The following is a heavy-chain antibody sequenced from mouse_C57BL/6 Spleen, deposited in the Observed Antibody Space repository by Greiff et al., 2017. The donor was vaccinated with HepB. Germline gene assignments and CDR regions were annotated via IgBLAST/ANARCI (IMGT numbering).Heavy chain of an antibody. CDR3: AREGPLLRYMDY. J-gene: IGHJ4*01. CDR1: GFTFSDYY. CDR2: INYDGSST. Sequence: VQLKESEGGLVQPGSSMKLSCTASGFTFSDYYMAWVRQVPEKGLEWVANINYDGSSTYYLDSLKSRFIISRDNAKNILYLQMSSLKSEDTATYYCAREGPLLRYMDYWGQGTSVTVSS. V-gene: IGHV5-16*01. D-gene: IGHD1-1*01.